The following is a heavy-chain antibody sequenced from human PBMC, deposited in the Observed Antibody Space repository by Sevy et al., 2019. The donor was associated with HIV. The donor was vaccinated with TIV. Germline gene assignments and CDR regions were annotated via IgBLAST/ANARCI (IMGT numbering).Heavy chain of an antibody. CDR3: ARDFGPGYSSGWYFSFDI. CDR2: IYYSGST. V-gene: IGHV4-31*03. CDR1: GGSISSGGYY. D-gene: IGHD6-19*01. J-gene: IGHJ3*02. Sequence: SETLSLTCTVSGGSISSGGYYWSWIRQHPGKGLEWIGYIYYSGSTYYNPSLKSRVTISVDTSKNQFSLKLSSVTAAETAVYYCARDFGPGYSSGWYFSFDIWGQGTMVTVSS.